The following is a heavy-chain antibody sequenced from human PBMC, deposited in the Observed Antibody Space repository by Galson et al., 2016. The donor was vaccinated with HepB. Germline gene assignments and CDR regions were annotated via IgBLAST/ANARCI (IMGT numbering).Heavy chain of an antibody. J-gene: IGHJ6*02. CDR2: ISWDGRSP. Sequence: SLRLSCAASGFTFDDYTMHWVRQAPGKGLEWLALISWDGRSPDYADSVRGRFTISRDNRQNILYLEMNSLTMEDTALYYCGKDWGPLWESSVKGMDVWGQGTTVIVSS. CDR1: GFTFDDYT. D-gene: IGHD3-16*01. CDR3: GKDWGPLWESSVKGMDV. V-gene: IGHV3-43*01.